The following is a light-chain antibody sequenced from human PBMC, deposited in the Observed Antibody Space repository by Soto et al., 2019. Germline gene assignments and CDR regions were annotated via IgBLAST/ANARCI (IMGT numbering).Light chain of an antibody. J-gene: IGKJ4*01. CDR2: WAS. V-gene: IGKV4-1*01. CDR1: QSVLWDNNKKNY. CDR3: HQYYEHTQT. Sequence: DIVVTQSPDSLAVSLGERATINFRSSQSVLWDNNKKNYLAWYQEKPGQPPKVLIYWASTRASGVPDRFSGSGSEKEFTLTIPSLHAEDVAVYYCHQYYEHTQTLGGGTKVDIK.